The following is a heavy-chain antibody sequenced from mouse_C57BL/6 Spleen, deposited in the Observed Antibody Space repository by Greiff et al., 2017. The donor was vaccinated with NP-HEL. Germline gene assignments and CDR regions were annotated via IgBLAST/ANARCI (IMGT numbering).Heavy chain of an antibody. CDR2: INPSTGGT. CDR3: ARYYYRGYYCDY. CDR1: GYSFTGYY. J-gene: IGHJ2*01. Sequence: EVKVVESGPELVKPGASVKISCKASGYSFTGYYMNWVKQSPEKSLEWIGEINPSTGGTTYNQKFKAKATLTVDKSSSTAYMQLKSLTSEDSAVYYCARYYYRGYYCDYWGQGTTLTVSS. D-gene: IGHD2-14*01. V-gene: IGHV1-42*01.